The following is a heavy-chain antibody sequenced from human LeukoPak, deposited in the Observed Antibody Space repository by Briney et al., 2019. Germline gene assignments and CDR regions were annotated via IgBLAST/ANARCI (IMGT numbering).Heavy chain of an antibody. V-gene: IGHV4-31*03. CDR2: IYYSGST. CDR3: ARLVYAHIYNWFDP. CDR1: GGSISSGGYY. D-gene: IGHD2-8*01. J-gene: IGHJ5*02. Sequence: PSETLSLTCTVSGGSISSGGYYWSWIRQHPGKGLEWIGYIYYSGSTYYNPSLKSRVTISVDTSKNQFSLKLSSVTAADTAVYYCARLVYAHIYNWFDPWGQGTLVTVSS.